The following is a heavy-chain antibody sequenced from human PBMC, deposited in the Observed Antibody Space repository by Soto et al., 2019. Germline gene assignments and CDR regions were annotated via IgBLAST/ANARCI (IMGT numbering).Heavy chain of an antibody. CDR1: GFTFSGHW. CDR3: AREAGYCSRSSCYRRAFDT. CDR2: INTDGGSS. V-gene: IGHV3-74*03. Sequence: EVQLVESGGDLVQPGGSLSLSCAASGFTFSGHWMHWVRQVPGKGLEWVSHINTDGGSSAYADSVKGRFIISRDNAKNTLYLQMNGLRAEDTAVYYCAREAGYCSRSSCYRRAFDTWGQGTTVTVSS. J-gene: IGHJ3*02. D-gene: IGHD2-2*01.